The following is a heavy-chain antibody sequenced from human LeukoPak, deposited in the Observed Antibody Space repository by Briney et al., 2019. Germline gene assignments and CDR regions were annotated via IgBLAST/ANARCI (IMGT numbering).Heavy chain of an antibody. CDR3: AKCSAYGGNSGVDY. D-gene: IGHD4-23*01. Sequence: GGSLRLSCAASGFTFGIYAMSWVRQAPGKGLEWVSSITGRGDVPFYADSLKDRFTISRDNWKNMLYLEMSSLRVEDTAVYYCAKCSAYGGNSGVDYWGQGTLVTVSS. J-gene: IGHJ4*02. CDR1: GFTFGIYA. V-gene: IGHV3-23*01. CDR2: ITGRGDVP.